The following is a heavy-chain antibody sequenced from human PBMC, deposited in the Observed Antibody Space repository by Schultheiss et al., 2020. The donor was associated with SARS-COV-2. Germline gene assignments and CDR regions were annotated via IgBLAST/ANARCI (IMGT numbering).Heavy chain of an antibody. CDR1: GFTFGDYT. CDR2: IRSKANSYAT. J-gene: IGHJ4*02. CDR3: TRRSIVGATFDY. Sequence: GGSLRLSCTASGFTFGDYTMSWVRQASGKGLEWVGRIRSKANSYATAYAASVKGRFTISRDDSKNTAYLQMNSLKTEDTAVYYCTRRSIVGATFDYWGQGTLVTVSS. V-gene: IGHV3-73*01. D-gene: IGHD1-26*01.